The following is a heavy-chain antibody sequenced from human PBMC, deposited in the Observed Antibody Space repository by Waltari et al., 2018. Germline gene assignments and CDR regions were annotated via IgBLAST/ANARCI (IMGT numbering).Heavy chain of an antibody. CDR2: ISTSDSSI. CDR3: ARVGGNYYYYMDV. J-gene: IGHJ6*03. Sequence: EVQLVESGGGLVQPGGSLRLSCVASGFTFRSYEVNWFRQALGKGLEWISHISTSDSSIFYADSVKGRFTISRDNAKNSLYLQMNSLRGEDTAVYYCARVGGNYYYYMDVWGKGTTVTVSS. CDR1: GFTFRSYE. D-gene: IGHD3-16*01. V-gene: IGHV3-48*03.